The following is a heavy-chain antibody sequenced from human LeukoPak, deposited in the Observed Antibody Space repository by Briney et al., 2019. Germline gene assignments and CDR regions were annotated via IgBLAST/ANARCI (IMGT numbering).Heavy chain of an antibody. D-gene: IGHD3-22*01. J-gene: IGHJ4*02. CDR3: ARVFDGDDYYDTYFDY. Sequence: GGSLRLSCAASGFTFGPYYMTWVRQAPGKGLEWVATIKSDGNEKTYVDSLRGRFTVSTDTAKKLVYLQMNSLRAEDTAVYYCARVFDGDDYYDTYFDYWGQGTLVTVSS. CDR1: GFTFGPYY. V-gene: IGHV3-7*03. CDR2: IKSDGNEK.